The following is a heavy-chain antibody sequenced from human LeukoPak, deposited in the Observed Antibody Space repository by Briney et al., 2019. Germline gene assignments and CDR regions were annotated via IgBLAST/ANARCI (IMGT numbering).Heavy chain of an antibody. CDR1: GFTFSSYW. J-gene: IGHJ5*02. CDR2: IKQDGSEK. Sequence: PGGSLRLSCAASGFTFSSYWMSWVRQAPGKGLEWVANIKQDGSEKYYVDSVKGRFTISRDNAKNSLYLQMNSLRAEDTAVYYCAKDLPDYGDYIEGSWGQGTLVTVSS. CDR3: AKDLPDYGDYIEGS. V-gene: IGHV3-7*03. D-gene: IGHD4-17*01.